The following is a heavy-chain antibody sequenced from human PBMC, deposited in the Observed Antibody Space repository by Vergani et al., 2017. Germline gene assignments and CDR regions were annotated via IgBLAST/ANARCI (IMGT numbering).Heavy chain of an antibody. D-gene: IGHD2-21*01. Sequence: EVQLVQSGPEVKKPGDSLTISCQGFGFTFSSSWIGWVRQRPGKGLAWMGISYPGDSETRYSPAFQGQVTISADRSKSTTFLKWSSLKASDTAVYYCARRQYVHSWVVRWFDPWGQGTQVTVSS. J-gene: IGHJ5*02. CDR2: SYPGDSET. CDR1: GFTFSSSW. V-gene: IGHV5-51*01. CDR3: ARRQYVHSWVVRWFDP.